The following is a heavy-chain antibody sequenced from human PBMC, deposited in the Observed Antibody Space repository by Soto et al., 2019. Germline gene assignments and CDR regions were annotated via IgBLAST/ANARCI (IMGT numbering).Heavy chain of an antibody. V-gene: IGHV3-30*18. J-gene: IGHJ6*02. D-gene: IGHD4-17*01. CDR2: ISYDGSNK. CDR3: AKDFSTVVTRSFYGMDV. CDR1: GFTFSSYG. Sequence: QVQLVESGGGVVQPGRSLRLSCAASGFTFSSYGMHWVRQAPGKGLEWVVVISYDGSNKYYADSVKGRFTISRDNSKNTLYLQMNSLRAEDTAVYYCAKDFSTVVTRSFYGMDVWGQGTTVTVSS.